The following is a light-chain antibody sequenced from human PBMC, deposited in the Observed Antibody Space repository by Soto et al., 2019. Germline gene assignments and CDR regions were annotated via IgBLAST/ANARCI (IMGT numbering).Light chain of an antibody. CDR2: KAS. Sequence: DIDMPQSPSSLSASIGDRVTLTRRASQSISTYLNWYQQKPGKAPKVLIYKASTLQGGVPSRFNGSGSGTEFTLSISSLRPDDFGTYYCQQYNEYSKTFGQGTKVDIK. CDR1: QSISTY. J-gene: IGKJ1*01. V-gene: IGKV1-5*03. CDR3: QQYNEYSKT.